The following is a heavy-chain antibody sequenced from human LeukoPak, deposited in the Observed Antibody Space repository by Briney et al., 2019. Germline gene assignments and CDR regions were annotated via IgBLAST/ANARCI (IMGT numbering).Heavy chain of an antibody. CDR2: IYYSGST. CDR1: GGSISSYY. J-gene: IGHJ6*02. CDR3: AGLFGGVIFGAGVENYYGMDV. Sequence: SETLSLTCTVSGGSISSYYWSWIRQPPGKGLEWIGYIYYSGSTNYNPSLKSRVTISVDTSKNQSSLKLSSVTAADTAVYYCAGLFGGVIFGAGVENYYGMDVWGQGTTVTVSS. D-gene: IGHD3-16*02. V-gene: IGHV4-59*08.